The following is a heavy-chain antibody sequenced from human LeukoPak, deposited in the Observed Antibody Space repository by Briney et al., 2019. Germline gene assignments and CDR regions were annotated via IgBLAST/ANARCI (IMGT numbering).Heavy chain of an antibody. CDR3: ARGRIVGATNGRSRLDY. V-gene: IGHV3-48*01. Sequence: GSLRLSCAASGFTFSSYGMTWVRQAPGKGLEWVSYISSSSSTIYYADSVKGRFTISRDNAKNSLYLQLNSLRAEDTAVYYCARGRIVGATNGRSRLDYWGQGTLVTVSS. D-gene: IGHD1-26*01. J-gene: IGHJ4*02. CDR2: ISSSSSTI. CDR1: GFTFSSYG.